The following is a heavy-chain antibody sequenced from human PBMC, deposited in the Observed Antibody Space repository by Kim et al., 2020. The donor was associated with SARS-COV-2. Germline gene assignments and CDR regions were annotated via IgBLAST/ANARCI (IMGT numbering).Heavy chain of an antibody. CDR1: GFIFSSYP. V-gene: IGHV3-30*04. J-gene: IGHJ5*02. D-gene: IGHD1-26*01. CDR3: ARAAIVEPTYWFDP. Sequence: GGSLRLSCAASGFIFSSYPMLWVRQAPGKGLEWVAVISYDGSAKYYADSVKGRFTISRDNSKNTLYLLMNSLRAEDTAVYYCARAAIVEPTYWFDPWGQGTLVTVSS. CDR2: ISYDGSAK.